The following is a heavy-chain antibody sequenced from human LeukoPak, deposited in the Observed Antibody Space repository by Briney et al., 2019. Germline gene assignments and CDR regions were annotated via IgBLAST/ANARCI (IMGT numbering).Heavy chain of an antibody. D-gene: IGHD1-26*01. V-gene: IGHV3-30*03. CDR2: ISYDGTIR. J-gene: IGHJ4*02. Sequence: GGSLRLSCAASGLTFSSYGMHWVRQAPGKGLEWVAVISYDGTIRNYADSVKGRFTISRDNAKNSLYLQMNSLRAEDTAVYYCARDSGSYRGFDYWGQGTLVTVSS. CDR3: ARDSGSYRGFDY. CDR1: GLTFSSYG.